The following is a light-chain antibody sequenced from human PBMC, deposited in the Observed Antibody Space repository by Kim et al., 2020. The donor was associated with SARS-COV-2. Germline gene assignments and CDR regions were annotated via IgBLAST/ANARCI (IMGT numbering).Light chain of an antibody. CDR2: GAI. Sequence: SPVDSATLSCRATETIYNNWLSWYQQRPGQTPRLLIYGAINRASGIPDRFSGSGSGADFTLTIDRVEPEDFAAYFCLQYASSRSFGQGTKLEI. CDR3: LQYASSRS. CDR1: ETIYNNW. J-gene: IGKJ2*04. V-gene: IGKV3-20*01.